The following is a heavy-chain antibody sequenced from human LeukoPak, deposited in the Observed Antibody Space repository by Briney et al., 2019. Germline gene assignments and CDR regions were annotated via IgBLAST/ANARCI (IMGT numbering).Heavy chain of an antibody. Sequence: GESLKISCKASGYTFTNYWIGWVRQMPGKGLEWMGIIYPGDSDIRYSPSFQGQVTISADKSISTAYLQWASLKASDTAMYYCARHKMGGYSYGYGFAYWGQGTLVTVSS. CDR3: ARHKMGGYSYGYGFAY. CDR2: IYPGDSDI. CDR1: GYTFTNYW. D-gene: IGHD5-18*01. V-gene: IGHV5-51*01. J-gene: IGHJ4*02.